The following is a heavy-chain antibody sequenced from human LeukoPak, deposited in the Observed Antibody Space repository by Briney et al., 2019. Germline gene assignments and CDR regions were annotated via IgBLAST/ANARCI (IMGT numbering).Heavy chain of an antibody. CDR2: INPNSGGT. CDR3: ARGSPDPPFYYYYSYMDV. Sequence: ASVKVSCKASGYTFTGYYMYWVRQAPGQGLEWMGWINPNSGGTNYAQKFQGRVTMTRDTSISTAYMELSRLRSDDTAMYYCARGSPDPPFYYYYSYMDVWGKGTTVTVSS. J-gene: IGHJ6*03. V-gene: IGHV1-2*02. CDR1: GYTFTGYY.